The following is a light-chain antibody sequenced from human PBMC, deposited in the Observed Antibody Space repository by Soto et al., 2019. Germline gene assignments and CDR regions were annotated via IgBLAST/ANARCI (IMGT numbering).Light chain of an antibody. V-gene: IGLV2-14*03. CDR1: SSDVGGHNF. CDR3: SSYSSSDTLV. J-gene: IGLJ2*01. CDR2: DVR. Sequence: QSVLTQPASVSGSPGQSITISCTGTSSDVGGHNFVSWYQQHPGRAPKLMIYDVRNRPSGVSNRFSGSKSANTASLVISGVQAEDEADYYCSSYSSSDTLVFGGGTKLTVL.